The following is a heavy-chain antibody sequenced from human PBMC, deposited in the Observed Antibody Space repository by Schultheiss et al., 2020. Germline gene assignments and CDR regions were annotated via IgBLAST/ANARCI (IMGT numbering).Heavy chain of an antibody. CDR3: ARGAGFNSSGYYYFDY. CDR2: IYYSGST. CDR1: GGSISSGGYY. V-gene: IGHV4-31*03. D-gene: IGHD3-22*01. Sequence: SETLSLTCTVSGGSISSGGYYWSWIRQHPGKGLEWIGYIYYSGSTYYNPSLKSRVTISVDTSKNQFSLKLSSVTAADTAVYYCARGAGFNSSGYYYFDYWGQGTLVTVAS. J-gene: IGHJ4*02.